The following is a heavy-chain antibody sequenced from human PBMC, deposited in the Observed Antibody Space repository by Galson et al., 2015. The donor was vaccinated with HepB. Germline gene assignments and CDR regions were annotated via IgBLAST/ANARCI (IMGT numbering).Heavy chain of an antibody. J-gene: IGHJ4*02. Sequence: SLRLSCAASGFTFSDYYMSWIRQAPGKGLEWVSYISSSSSYTNYADSVKGRFTISRDNAKNSLYLQMNSLRAEDTAVYYCARAAEGYGGDPPTRPFDYWGQGTLVTVSS. D-gene: IGHD1-26*01. CDR2: ISSSSSYT. V-gene: IGHV3-11*06. CDR3: ARAAEGYGGDPPTRPFDY. CDR1: GFTFSDYY.